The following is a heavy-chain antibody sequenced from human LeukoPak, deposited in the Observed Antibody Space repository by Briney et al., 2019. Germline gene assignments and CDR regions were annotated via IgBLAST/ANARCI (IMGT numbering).Heavy chain of an antibody. CDR1: GFSLSTSEVG. J-gene: IGHJ4*02. Sequence: SGPTLVNPTQTLTLTCTFSGFSLSTSEVGVGWIRQPPGKALEWLALIYWNDDKRYSPSLKSRLTITKDTSKNQVVLTMTSMDPVGTATYYCAHRRDDGLVDYWGQGTLVTVSS. CDR3: AHRRDDGLVDY. CDR2: IYWNDDK. V-gene: IGHV2-5*01. D-gene: IGHD4-17*01.